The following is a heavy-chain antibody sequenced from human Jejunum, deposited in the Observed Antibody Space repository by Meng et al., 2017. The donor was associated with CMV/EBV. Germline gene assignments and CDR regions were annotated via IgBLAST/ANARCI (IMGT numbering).Heavy chain of an antibody. J-gene: IGHJ4*02. CDR1: FNNYA. V-gene: IGHV3-23*01. CDR3: AKDRVLMVYGSPTRPYFDY. Sequence: FNNYASSWVSQGPGKGLEWVSAISGSGITYFADSVKGRFSISRDNSKDTVYLQMKSLRAEDTAVYYCAKDRVLMVYGSPTRPYFDYWGQGTLVTVSS. D-gene: IGHD2-8*01. CDR2: ISGSGIT.